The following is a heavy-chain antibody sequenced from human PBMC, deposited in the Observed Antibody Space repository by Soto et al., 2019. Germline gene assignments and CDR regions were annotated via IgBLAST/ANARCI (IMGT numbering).Heavy chain of an antibody. V-gene: IGHV4-34*01. CDR2: INHSGST. J-gene: IGHJ4*02. D-gene: IGHD3-3*01. Sequence: PSETLSLTCAVYRGSFSGYYWTWIRQPPGKGLEWIGEINHSGSTYYNPSLKSRVTISVDRSKNQFSLKLSSVTAADTAVYYCAREVVTIFGVAHYFDYWGQGTLVTVSS. CDR3: AREVVTIFGVAHYFDY. CDR1: RGSFSGYY.